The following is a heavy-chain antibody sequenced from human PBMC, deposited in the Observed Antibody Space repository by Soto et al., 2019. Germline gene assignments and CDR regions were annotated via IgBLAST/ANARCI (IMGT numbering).Heavy chain of an antibody. Sequence: QVQLVQSGAEVKKPGASVKVSCKASGYTFTSYGISWVRQAPVHGLEWMGWISAYTGNINYAQKLQGRVTMAKDTSTSTAYIELRSLRSDDTAVYYPARFRKDGAYRFDAWGQRHLVTVAS. CDR3: ARFRKDGAYRFDA. D-gene: IGHD4-17*01. CDR1: GYTFTSYG. J-gene: IGHJ4*02. V-gene: IGHV1-18*01. CDR2: ISAYTGNI.